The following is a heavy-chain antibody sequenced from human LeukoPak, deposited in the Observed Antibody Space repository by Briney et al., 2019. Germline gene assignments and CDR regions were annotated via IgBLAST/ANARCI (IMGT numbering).Heavy chain of an antibody. Sequence: SETLSLTCTVSVGSITSSSHFLGWIRQPPGKGLEWIGNIHYIGSTYYNPSLKSRVTISVDTSKNQFSLKVTSVTAADTAVYYCARVLYSSSSLVDYYYYMDVWGKGTTVTVSS. CDR3: ARVLYSSSSLVDYYYYMDV. CDR2: IHYIGST. V-gene: IGHV4-39*01. D-gene: IGHD6-6*01. CDR1: VGSITSSSHF. J-gene: IGHJ6*03.